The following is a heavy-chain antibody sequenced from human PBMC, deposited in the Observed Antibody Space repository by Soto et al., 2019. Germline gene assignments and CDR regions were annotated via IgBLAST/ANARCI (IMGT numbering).Heavy chain of an antibody. CDR3: ARAGFFSARTSNYGLDV. D-gene: IGHD3-10*01. Sequence: GGSLRLSCAASGFSFSTHGMHLVRQSPGKGLEWVAVIWYDGSIKYHAESLKGRFTISRDNSKKTVYLQMDSLRAEETAVYYCARAGFFSARTSNYGLDVWGQGTRVTVSS. V-gene: IGHV3-33*01. J-gene: IGHJ6*02. CDR1: GFSFSTHG. CDR2: IWYDGSIK.